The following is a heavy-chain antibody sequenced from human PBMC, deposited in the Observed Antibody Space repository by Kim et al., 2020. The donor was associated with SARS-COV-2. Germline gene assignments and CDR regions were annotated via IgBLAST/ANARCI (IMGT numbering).Heavy chain of an antibody. V-gene: IGHV1-69*13. Sequence: SVKVSCKASGGTFSSYAISWVRQAPGQGLEWMGGIIPIFGTANYAQKFQGRVTITADESTSTAYMELSSLRSEDTAVYYCATLNIGDYGGFGYYYGMDVWGQGTTVTVSS. CDR1: GGTFSSYA. D-gene: IGHD4-17*01. CDR3: ATLNIGDYGGFGYYYGMDV. CDR2: IIPIFGTA. J-gene: IGHJ6*02.